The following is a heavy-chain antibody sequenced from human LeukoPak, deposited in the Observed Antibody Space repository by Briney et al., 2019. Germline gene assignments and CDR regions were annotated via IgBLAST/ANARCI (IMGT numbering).Heavy chain of an antibody. D-gene: IGHD3-10*01. J-gene: IGHJ4*02. CDR3: ARDLSPVVRASPMGY. Sequence: HPGTSLRLSCAASGFTFTSYGMHWVRQAPGEGLEWVALITYDGYYKYYSDSVKGRFTISSDTSKNTLYLQMNSLRAEDTAVYYCARDLSPVVRASPMGYWGQGTLVTVSS. CDR2: ITYDGYYK. CDR1: GFTFTSYG. V-gene: IGHV3-30*03.